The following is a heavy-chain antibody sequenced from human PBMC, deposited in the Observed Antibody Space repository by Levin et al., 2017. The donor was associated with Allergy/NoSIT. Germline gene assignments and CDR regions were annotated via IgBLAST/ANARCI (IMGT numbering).Heavy chain of an antibody. CDR2: IYYSGST. CDR1: GGSISSGGYY. J-gene: IGHJ5*02. Sequence: SQTLSLTCTVSGGSISSGGYYWSWIRQHPGKGLEWIGYIYYSGSTYYNPSLKSRVTISVDTSKNQFSLKLSSVTAADTAVYYCAREGGAEKPDPYNWFDPWGQGTLVTVSS. V-gene: IGHV4-31*03. D-gene: IGHD2-21*01. CDR3: AREGGAEKPDPYNWFDP.